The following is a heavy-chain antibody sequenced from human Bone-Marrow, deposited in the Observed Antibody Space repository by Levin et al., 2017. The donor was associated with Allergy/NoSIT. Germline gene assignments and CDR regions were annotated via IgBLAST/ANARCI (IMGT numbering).Heavy chain of an antibody. V-gene: IGHV3-23*01. CDR2: ITGNSDTT. D-gene: IGHD2-21*01. CDR1: GFNFRNYA. J-gene: IGHJ4*02. CDR3: AKTAGYSY. Sequence: GGSLRLSCAASGFNFRNYAMNWVRQAPGKGLEWVSGITGNSDTTTYAASVKGRFTIPRDNSKNTLSLQMNSLRAEDRAVYYCAKTAGYSYWGQGTLVTVSS.